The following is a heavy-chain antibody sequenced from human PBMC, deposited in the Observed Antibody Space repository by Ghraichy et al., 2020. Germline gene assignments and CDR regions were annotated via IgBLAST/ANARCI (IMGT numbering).Heavy chain of an antibody. CDR2: TYYRAKWYY. J-gene: IGHJ3*01. V-gene: IGHV6-1*01. CDR1: GDSVFSSTAT. CDR3: AREFCTGGTCYPPGDGFDV. D-gene: IGHD2-15*01. Sequence: SQTLSLTCAISGDSVFSSTATWNWIRQSPSRGLEWLGRTYYRAKWYYDFAISVTSRMIINPDPSKNQISLQLDSVTPEDTAVYYCAREFCTGGTCYPPGDGFDVWGQGTAVTVSS.